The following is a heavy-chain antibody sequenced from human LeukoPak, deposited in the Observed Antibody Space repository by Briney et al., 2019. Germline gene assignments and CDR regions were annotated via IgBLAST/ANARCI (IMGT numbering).Heavy chain of an antibody. CDR3: ARDRHLRFLEWLLHFDY. D-gene: IGHD3-3*01. V-gene: IGHV4-4*07. Sequence: SSETLSLTCTVSGGSISSYYWSWIRQPAGKGLEWIGRIYTSGSTNYNPSLKSRVTMSVDTSKNQFSLKLSSVTAADTAVYYCARDRHLRFLEWLLHFDYWGQGTLVTVSS. CDR2: IYTSGST. J-gene: IGHJ4*02. CDR1: GGSISSYY.